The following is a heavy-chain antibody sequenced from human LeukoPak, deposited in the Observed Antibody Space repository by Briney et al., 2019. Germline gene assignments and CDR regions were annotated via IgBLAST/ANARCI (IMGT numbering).Heavy chain of an antibody. CDR2: IYSGDSDT. V-gene: IGHV5-51*01. Sequence: GESLKISCKGFGYSFTSYWIGWVRQMPGKGLEWMVIIYSGDSDTRYSPSFQGQVTISADKSISTAYLQRRRLTASDTVVYYCARLIARWGYSYGYSLDYWGQGTLVTVSS. CDR1: GYSFTSYW. D-gene: IGHD5-18*01. J-gene: IGHJ4*02. CDR3: ARLIARWGYSYGYSLDY.